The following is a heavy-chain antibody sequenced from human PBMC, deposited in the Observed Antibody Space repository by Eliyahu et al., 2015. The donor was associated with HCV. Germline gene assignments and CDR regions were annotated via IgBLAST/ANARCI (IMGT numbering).Heavy chain of an antibody. CDR3: AKYAVQWELPGGVNXFDY. D-gene: IGHD1-26*01. V-gene: IGHV3-23*01. Sequence: RLSCAASQFTFXSYAMSWVRQAPGKGLEWVSAISGSGGSTYYADSVTGRFTISRDSSKNTLYLQMNSLRAEDTAVYYCAKYAVQWELPGGVNXFDYWGQGTXVTVSS. CDR2: ISGSGGST. CDR1: QFTFXSYA. J-gene: IGHJ4*02.